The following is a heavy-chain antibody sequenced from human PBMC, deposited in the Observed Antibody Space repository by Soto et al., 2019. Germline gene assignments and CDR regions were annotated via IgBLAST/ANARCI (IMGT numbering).Heavy chain of an antibody. CDR2: INPSGGST. Sequence: QVQLVQSGAEVKKPGASVKVSCKASGYTFTSYYMHWVRQAPGQGLEWMGIINPSGGSTSYAQKFQGRVTMIRDTSTSTVYMELSSLRSEDTAVYYCARGLRPPYSGSYLGYWGQGTLVTVSS. CDR1: GYTFTSYY. D-gene: IGHD1-26*01. J-gene: IGHJ4*02. V-gene: IGHV1-46*03. CDR3: ARGLRPPYSGSYLGY.